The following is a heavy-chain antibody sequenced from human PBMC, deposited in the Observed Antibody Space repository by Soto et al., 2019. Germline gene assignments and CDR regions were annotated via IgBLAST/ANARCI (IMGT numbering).Heavy chain of an antibody. D-gene: IGHD3-16*01. J-gene: IGHJ4*02. CDR3: ARIGVSSGHESPDFDS. CDR2: ISGFNGNT. Sequence: QVQLVQSGAEVKKPGASVKVSCKASGYTFNFYGITWVRQAPGQGLEWMGWISGFNGNTKYAADLQGRVTMTTDTSTSTAYMELRGLRSDDTAVYYCARIGVSSGHESPDFDSWGQGTLVTVSS. CDR1: GYTFNFYG. V-gene: IGHV1-18*01.